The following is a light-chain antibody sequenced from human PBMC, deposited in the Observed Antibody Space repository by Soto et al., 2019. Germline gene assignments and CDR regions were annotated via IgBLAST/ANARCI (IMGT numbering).Light chain of an antibody. CDR3: QQRSSWPIT. V-gene: IGKV3-11*01. CDR1: QSVDSY. J-gene: IGKJ5*01. CDR2: GAS. Sequence: EIVLTQSPASLSLSPGERATLSCRASQSVDSYLVWYQQEPGQAPRLLIFGASNRATGIPARFSGSGSGTDLTLTINSLEPEDFAVYYCQQRSSWPITFGQGTRLEIK.